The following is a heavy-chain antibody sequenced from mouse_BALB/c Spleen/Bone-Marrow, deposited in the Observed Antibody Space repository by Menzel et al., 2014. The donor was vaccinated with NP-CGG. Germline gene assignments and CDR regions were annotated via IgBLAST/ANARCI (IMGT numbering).Heavy chain of an antibody. J-gene: IGHJ2*01. CDR3: ARWDYGTRFYFDY. CDR2: IIPFNDGT. Sequence: EVQLQQSGPELVRPGASVKMSCKASGYTFTDYVIHWVKQKPGQGLEWIGYIIPFNDGTKYNEKFKGKATLTSDKSSTTTYMELSSLTSEDSVVYFCARWDYGTRFYFDYWGQGTTLTVSS. V-gene: IGHV1-14*01. D-gene: IGHD1-1*01. CDR1: GYTFTDYV.